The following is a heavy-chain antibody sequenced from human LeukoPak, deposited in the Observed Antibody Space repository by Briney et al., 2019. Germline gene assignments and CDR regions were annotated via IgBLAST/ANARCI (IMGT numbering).Heavy chain of an antibody. Sequence: PGRSLRLSCTASGFTFGDYAMSWVRQAPGKGREWVGFIRSKAYGGTTEYAASVKGRSTSSIDDSKSIAYLKMNSLKTEDTAVYYCTSWCSGSSCPGPDAFDIWGQGTMVPVSS. D-gene: IGHD6-13*01. J-gene: IGHJ3*02. CDR2: IRSKAYGGTT. CDR1: GFTFGDYA. CDR3: TSWCSGSSCPGPDAFDI. V-gene: IGHV3-49*04.